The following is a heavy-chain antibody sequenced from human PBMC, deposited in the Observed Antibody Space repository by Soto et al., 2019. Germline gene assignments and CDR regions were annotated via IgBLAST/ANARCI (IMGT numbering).Heavy chain of an antibody. Sequence: QVQLVESGGGLVKPGGSLRLSCAASGFTFSDYYMSWIRQAPGKGLEWVSYISSSGSTIYYADSVKGRFTISRDNAKNSLYLQMNSLRAEETAVYYCARRKATVTTLAYYYYYYMDVWGKGTTVTVSS. J-gene: IGHJ6*03. D-gene: IGHD4-4*01. V-gene: IGHV3-11*01. CDR3: ARRKATVTTLAYYYYYYMDV. CDR2: ISSSGSTI. CDR1: GFTFSDYY.